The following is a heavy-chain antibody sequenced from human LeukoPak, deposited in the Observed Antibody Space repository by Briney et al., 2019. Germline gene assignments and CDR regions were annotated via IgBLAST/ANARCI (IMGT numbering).Heavy chain of an antibody. D-gene: IGHD3-9*01. CDR2: INHSGST. CDR3: ARERADWSSNAIDY. V-gene: IGHV4-34*01. Sequence: SETLSLTCAVYGGSFSGYYWSWIRQPPGKGLEWIGEINHSGSTNYNPSLKSRVTISVDTSKNQFSLKLSSVTAADTAVYYCARERADWSSNAIDYWGQGTLVTVSS. CDR1: GGSFSGYY. J-gene: IGHJ4*02.